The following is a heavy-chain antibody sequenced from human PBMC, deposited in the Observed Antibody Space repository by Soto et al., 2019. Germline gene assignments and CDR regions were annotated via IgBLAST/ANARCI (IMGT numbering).Heavy chain of an antibody. CDR3: VTAVAGRGGFDY. V-gene: IGHV3-7*01. D-gene: IGHD6-19*01. CDR1: GFTFSSYW. CDR2: IKQDGTET. Sequence: EVQLVESEGTLVQPGGSLRLSCAVSGFTFSSYWMSWVRRAPGQGLEWLANIKQDGTETYYVDSVKGRFTISRDNAENSLYLQLNSLRDEDTAVYYCVTAVAGRGGFDYWVQGTLVTVSS. J-gene: IGHJ4*02.